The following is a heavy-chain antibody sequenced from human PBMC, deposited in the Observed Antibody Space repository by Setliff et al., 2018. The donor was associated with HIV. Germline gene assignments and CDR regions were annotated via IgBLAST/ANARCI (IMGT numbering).Heavy chain of an antibody. D-gene: IGHD1-1*01. Sequence: SETLSLTCAVYGGSFSGYYWNWVRQAPGKGLEWIAEIDHTGSTNYNPSLKSRVTLSVKTSKNQFSLKLNSVTAADTAVYYCARDSNAPYFQHWGQGTLVTVSS. J-gene: IGHJ1*01. CDR3: ARDSNAPYFQH. CDR2: IDHTGST. V-gene: IGHV4-34*01. CDR1: GGSFSGYY.